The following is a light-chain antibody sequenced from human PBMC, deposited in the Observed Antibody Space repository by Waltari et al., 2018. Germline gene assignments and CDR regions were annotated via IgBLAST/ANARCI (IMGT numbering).Light chain of an antibody. V-gene: IGKV1-39*01. J-gene: IGKJ1*01. CDR2: ATS. CDR1: QTIGHY. CDR3: QPSYSTPRT. Sequence: DIQMTQSPSSLSAFVGDGVTITCRASQTIGHYSNWFQQRPGNAPTLMIYATSDLRSGVPSRFRGSASVTDFTLAISGLQPEDFTTDYCQPSYSTPRTFGQGTKVEIK.